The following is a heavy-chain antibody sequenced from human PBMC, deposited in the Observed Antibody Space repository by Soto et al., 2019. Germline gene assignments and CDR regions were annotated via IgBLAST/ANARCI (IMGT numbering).Heavy chain of an antibody. V-gene: IGHV5-10-1*01. D-gene: IGHD6-13*01. J-gene: IGHJ4*02. Sequence: EVQLVQSGAEVKKPGESLRISCKGSGYSFTSYWISWVRQMPGKGLEWMGRIAPSDSYTNYSPSFQGHVTISADKSISTAYLQWSSLKASDTAMYYCARPGEDSRSWYEGNYWGQGTLVTVSS. CDR3: ARPGEDSRSWYEGNY. CDR2: IAPSDSYT. CDR1: GYSFTSYW.